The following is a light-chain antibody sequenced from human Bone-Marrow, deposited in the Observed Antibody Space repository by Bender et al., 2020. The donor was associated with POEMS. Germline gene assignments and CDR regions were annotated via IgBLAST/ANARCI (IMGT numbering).Light chain of an antibody. CDR2: DDD. J-gene: IGLJ2*01. CDR1: NLGNKA. CDR3: GSWDSSLSGVI. V-gene: IGLV3-21*02. Sequence: SYVLTQPPSVSVAPGQTARITCGGDNLGNKALHWYQQKPGQAPLLVLFDDDSRPSGIPARFTGSKSDTSATLGITGLQTGDEADYFCGSWDSSLSGVIFGGGTKLTVL.